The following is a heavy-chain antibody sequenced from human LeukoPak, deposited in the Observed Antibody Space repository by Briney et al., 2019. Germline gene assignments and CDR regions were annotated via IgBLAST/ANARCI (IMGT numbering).Heavy chain of an antibody. Sequence: PSETLSLTCTVSGGSISSSSYYWGWIRQPPGKGLEWIGSIYYSGSTYYNPSLKSRVTISVDTSKNQFSLKLSSVTAADTAVYYCARHVSIHGRNMVRGAFKGNWFDPWGQGTLVTVSS. CDR3: ARHVSIHGRNMVRGAFKGNWFDP. V-gene: IGHV4-39*01. J-gene: IGHJ5*02. D-gene: IGHD3-10*01. CDR2: IYYSGST. CDR1: GGSISSSSYY.